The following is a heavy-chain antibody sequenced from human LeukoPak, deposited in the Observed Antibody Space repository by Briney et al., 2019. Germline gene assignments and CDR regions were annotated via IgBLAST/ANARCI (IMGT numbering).Heavy chain of an antibody. CDR3: ARDFWDDFEYFDL. J-gene: IGHJ2*01. CDR1: GFTFSSYA. Sequence: GGSLRLSCAASGFTFSSYAMHWVRQAPGKGLEWVAVISYDGSNKYYADSVKGRFTISRDNSENTVYLQMNSLRADETAVYYCARDFWDDFEYFDLWGRGTLVTVSS. V-gene: IGHV3-30*04. D-gene: IGHD3-3*01. CDR2: ISYDGSNK.